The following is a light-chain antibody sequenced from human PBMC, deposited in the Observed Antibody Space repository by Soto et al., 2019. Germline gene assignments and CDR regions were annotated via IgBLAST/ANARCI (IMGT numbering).Light chain of an antibody. Sequence: DIQMTQSPSTLSASVGDRVTITCRASQSISSWLAWYQQKPGKAPKLLIYDASSLESGVPSRFSGSGSGTEFTLTISSLQPDDFATYSCQQYNSYSPWTFGQGTKLEIK. V-gene: IGKV1-5*01. J-gene: IGKJ2*02. CDR3: QQYNSYSPWT. CDR1: QSISSW. CDR2: DAS.